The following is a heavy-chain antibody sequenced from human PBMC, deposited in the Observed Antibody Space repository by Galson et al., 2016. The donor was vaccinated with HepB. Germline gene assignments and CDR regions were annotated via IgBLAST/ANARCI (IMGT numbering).Heavy chain of an antibody. CDR2: IIPMFGSA. V-gene: IGHV1-69*13. J-gene: IGHJ6*02. CDR1: GGSLSSYA. CDR3: AKAGMGANRYYYYAMDA. Sequence: SVKVSCKASGGSLSSYAISWVRQAPGQGLEWMGRIIPMFGSAKSAQRFQGRVTITADESTRTVYMELSSLRPDDTAVYYCAKAGMGANRYYYYAMDAWGQGTTVTVSS. D-gene: IGHD1-26*01.